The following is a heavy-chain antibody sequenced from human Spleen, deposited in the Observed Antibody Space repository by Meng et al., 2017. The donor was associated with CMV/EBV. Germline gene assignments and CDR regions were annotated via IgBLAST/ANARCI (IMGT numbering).Heavy chain of an antibody. CDR3: AKAAYPDAIDRGSDS. J-gene: IGHJ4*02. Sequence: GGSLRLSCAVSGFTFSRNRMHWVRQAPGKGLVWVARINADARSTTYADSVKGRFTISRDNAKNTLYLQMNSLRADDTAVYYCAKAAYPDAIDRGSDSWGQGTLVTVSS. D-gene: IGHD2-21*01. V-gene: IGHV3-74*03. CDR1: GFTFSRNR. CDR2: INADARST.